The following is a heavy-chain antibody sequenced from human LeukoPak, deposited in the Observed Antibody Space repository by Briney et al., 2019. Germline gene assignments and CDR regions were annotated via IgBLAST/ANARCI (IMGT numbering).Heavy chain of an antibody. J-gene: IGHJ6*03. V-gene: IGHV3-53*01. CDR1: GFTVSSNY. Sequence: GGSLRLSCAASGFTVSSNYMSWVRQAPGKGLEWVSVIYSGGSTYYADSVKGRFTISRDNSKSTLYLQMNSLRAEDTAVYYCARAPTYGDYVRASYYMDVWGKGTTVTVSS. CDR3: ARAPTYGDYVRASYYMDV. D-gene: IGHD4-17*01. CDR2: IYSGGST.